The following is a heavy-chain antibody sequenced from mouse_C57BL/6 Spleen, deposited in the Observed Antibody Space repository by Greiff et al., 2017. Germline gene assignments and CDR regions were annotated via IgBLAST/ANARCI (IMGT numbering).Heavy chain of an antibody. Sequence: QVQLQQSGAELVRPGTSVKMSCKASGYTFTNYWIGWAKQRPGHGLEWIGDIYPGGGYTNYNEKFKGKATLTADKSSSTAYMQFSSLTSEDSAIYYCARINYDYGWYFDVWGTGTTVTVSS. D-gene: IGHD2-4*01. J-gene: IGHJ1*03. CDR2: IYPGGGYT. V-gene: IGHV1-63*01. CDR3: ARINYDYGWYFDV. CDR1: GYTFTNYW.